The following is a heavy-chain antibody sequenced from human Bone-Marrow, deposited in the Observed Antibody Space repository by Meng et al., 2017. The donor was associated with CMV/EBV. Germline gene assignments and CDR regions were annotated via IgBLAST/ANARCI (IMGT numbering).Heavy chain of an antibody. CDR1: GFTFSSYS. V-gene: IGHV4-34*01. D-gene: IGHD2-2*01. CDR3: ARVYCSSTSCHSFDY. J-gene: IGHJ4*02. CDR2: INHSGST. Sequence: ESLKISCAASGFTFSSYSMNWIRQPPGKGLEWIGEINHSGSTNYNPSLKSRVTISVDTSKNQFSLKLSSVTAADTAVYYCARVYCSSTSCHSFDYWGQGTLVTVSS.